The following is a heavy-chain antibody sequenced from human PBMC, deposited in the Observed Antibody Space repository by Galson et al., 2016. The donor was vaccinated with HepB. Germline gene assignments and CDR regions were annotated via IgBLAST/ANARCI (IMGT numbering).Heavy chain of an antibody. Sequence: SLRLSCAASGFTFSSYAVSWVRQAPGKGLEWASTISGSGFTTYYADSVKGRFTISRDNSKNPLSLQMNSLRAEDTAMYYCARSPYYYGSSGYYLIPDAFDIWGQGTMVTVSS. CDR1: GFTFSSYA. V-gene: IGHV3-23*01. J-gene: IGHJ3*02. D-gene: IGHD3-22*01. CDR3: ARSPYYYGSSGYYLIPDAFDI. CDR2: ISGSGFTT.